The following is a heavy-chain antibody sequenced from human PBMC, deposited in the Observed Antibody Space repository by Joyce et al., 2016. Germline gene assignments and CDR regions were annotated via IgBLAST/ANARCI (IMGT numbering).Heavy chain of an antibody. D-gene: IGHD4-23*01. V-gene: IGHV3-23*01. Sequence: EVQLLQSGGGLVQPGGSLRLSCAASGFIFRSYAMSWVRQAPAEGREWVSIMRGSGGSTSYADSVEGRLTISRDKSKNTLYLQMNSLRAEDTAVYYCAREHDYGGNPDGSMDYWGQGTLVTVSS. CDR2: MRGSGGST. CDR3: AREHDYGGNPDGSMDY. J-gene: IGHJ4*02. CDR1: GFIFRSYA.